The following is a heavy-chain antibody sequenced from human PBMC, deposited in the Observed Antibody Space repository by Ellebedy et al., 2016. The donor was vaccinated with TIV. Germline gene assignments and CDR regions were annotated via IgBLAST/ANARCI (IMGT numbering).Heavy chain of an antibody. V-gene: IGHV5-10-1*01. D-gene: IGHD3-10*01. CDR1: GHIFNSHW. J-gene: IGHJ3*02. Sequence: GESLKISCKGSGHIFNSHWITWVRQMPGKGLEWMGRIDPGDSYTTYSPSFQGHVTTSIDKSISTAYLQWSSLKASDSAVYYCARGLGRGGTSSFGAFDIWGQGTTVTVSS. CDR2: IDPGDSYT. CDR3: ARGLGRGGTSSFGAFDI.